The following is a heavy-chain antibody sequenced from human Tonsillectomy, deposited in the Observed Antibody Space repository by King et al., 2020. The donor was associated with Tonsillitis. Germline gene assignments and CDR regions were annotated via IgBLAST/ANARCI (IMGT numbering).Heavy chain of an antibody. CDR1: GFTFSSYS. D-gene: IGHD3-10*01. V-gene: IGHV3-21*01. J-gene: IGHJ4*02. Sequence: VQLVESGGGLVKRGGSLRLSCAASGFTFSSYSMNWVRQAPGKGLEWVSSISSSSSYIYFADSVKGRFTISRDNAKNSLYLQMNSLRAEDTAVYYCARDPYYGSGSYVDYWGQGTLVTVSS. CDR2: ISSSSSYI. CDR3: ARDPYYGSGSYVDY.